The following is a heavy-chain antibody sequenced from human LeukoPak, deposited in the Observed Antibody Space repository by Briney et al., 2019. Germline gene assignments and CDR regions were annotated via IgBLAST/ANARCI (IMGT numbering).Heavy chain of an antibody. CDR2: ISYSGST. CDR3: ARPMVRGVNDAFDI. V-gene: IGHV4-59*08. J-gene: IGHJ3*02. D-gene: IGHD3-10*01. CDR1: GGSISSYY. Sequence: NPSATLSLTCTVSGGSISSYYWNWIRQPPGKGLEWIGCISYSGSTNYNPSLKSRVTISVDTSKNQFSLKLSSVTAADTAVYYCARPMVRGVNDAFDIWGQGTMVTVSS.